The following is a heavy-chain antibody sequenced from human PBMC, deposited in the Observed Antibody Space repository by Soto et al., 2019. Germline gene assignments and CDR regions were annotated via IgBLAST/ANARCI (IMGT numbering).Heavy chain of an antibody. Sequence: QAHLVQSGGEVKKPGASVKVSCKASGSTFTMYGLSWVRQAPGQGPEWMGWTRADNGDVRYAEKFRGRLTLTTDTATKTAYMELRSLRSDETAVYYCASDDRSGYYGAIVYWGRGTRVTVSS. CDR2: TRADNGDV. D-gene: IGHD3-22*01. J-gene: IGHJ4*02. V-gene: IGHV1-18*04. CDR3: ASDDRSGYYGAIVY. CDR1: GSTFTMYG.